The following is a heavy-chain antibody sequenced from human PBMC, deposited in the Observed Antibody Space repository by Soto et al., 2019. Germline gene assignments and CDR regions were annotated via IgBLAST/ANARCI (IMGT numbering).Heavy chain of an antibody. Sequence: QVQLVESGGGVVQPGRSLRLSCAASGFTFSSYGMHWVRQAPGKGLEWVAVIWYDGSNKYYADSVKGRFTISRDNSKNTLYLQMNSLRAEDTAVYYCARDGAAAGHHGMDVWGQGTTVTVSS. J-gene: IGHJ6*02. D-gene: IGHD6-13*01. CDR3: ARDGAAAGHHGMDV. CDR1: GFTFSSYG. CDR2: IWYDGSNK. V-gene: IGHV3-33*01.